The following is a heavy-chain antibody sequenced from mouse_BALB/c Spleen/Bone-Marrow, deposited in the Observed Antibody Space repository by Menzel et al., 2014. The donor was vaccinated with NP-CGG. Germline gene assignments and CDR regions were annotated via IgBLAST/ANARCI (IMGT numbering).Heavy chain of an antibody. CDR2: IRNKANGYTT. V-gene: IGHV7-3*02. CDR1: GFTFTDHY. J-gene: IGHJ2*01. CDR3: ARDYLYYFDY. Sequence: EVKLQESGGGLVQPGGFLRLSRATSGFTFTDHYMSWVRQPPGKALEWLGFIRNKANGYTTEYSASVKGRFTISRDNSQSIVYLQMNTLRAEDSATYYCARDYLYYFDYWGQGTTLTVSS. D-gene: IGHD2-1*01.